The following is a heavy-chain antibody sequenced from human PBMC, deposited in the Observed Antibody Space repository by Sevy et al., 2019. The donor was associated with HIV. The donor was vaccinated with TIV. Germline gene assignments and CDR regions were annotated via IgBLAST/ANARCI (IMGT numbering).Heavy chain of an antibody. Sequence: GGSLRLSCAASGFAFSDYAMHWVRQAPGKGLEWVAAISYAGDNKYFADSVKGRFTVSKDNSKNTLYLEMNSLRAEDTAVYYCAKAHADCSGGTFYTAHYYYDMDVWGQGATVTVSS. CDR2: ISYAGDNK. CDR1: GFAFSDYA. CDR3: AKAHADCSGGTFYTAHYYYDMDV. V-gene: IGHV3-30*18. J-gene: IGHJ6*02. D-gene: IGHD2-15*01.